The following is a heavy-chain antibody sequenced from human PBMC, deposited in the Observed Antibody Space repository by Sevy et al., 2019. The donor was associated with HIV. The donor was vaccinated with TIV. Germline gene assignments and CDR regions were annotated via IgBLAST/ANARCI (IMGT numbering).Heavy chain of an antibody. V-gene: IGHV4-39*01. CDR1: GVSISSSSYD. J-gene: IGHJ4*02. CDR3: ARQGGLVDRAFDY. Sequence: SETLSLTCTVSGVSISSSSYDWGWIRQPPGKGLEWIASFFFTGSTYYNPSLKSRVTISVDTSNNQFSLKRNSVTAADTALYYCARQGGLVDRAFDYWGQGTLVTVSS. D-gene: IGHD3-10*01. CDR2: FFFTGST.